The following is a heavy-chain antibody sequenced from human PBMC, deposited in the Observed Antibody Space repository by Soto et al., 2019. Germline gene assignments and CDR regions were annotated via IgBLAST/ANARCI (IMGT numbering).Heavy chain of an antibody. J-gene: IGHJ6*03. CDR2: ISSSSSTI. V-gene: IGHV3-48*01. CDR3: AREGAPLRFPFMDV. Sequence: GGSLRLSCAASGFTFSSYSMNWVRQAPGKGLEWVSYISSSSSTIYYADSVKSRFTISRANAKNSLYLQMNSLRAEDTAVYYCAREGAPLRFPFMDVWGKGTTVTVSS. CDR1: GFTFSSYS. D-gene: IGHD3-3*01.